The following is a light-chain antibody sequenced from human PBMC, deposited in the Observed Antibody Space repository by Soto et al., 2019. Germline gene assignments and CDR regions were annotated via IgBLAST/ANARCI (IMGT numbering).Light chain of an antibody. CDR2: GAS. CDR1: QSVNDD. Sequence: EVVMTQSPATLSVSPGESATLSCRASQSVNDDVAWYQQKPGQAPRLLIYGASTRATDIPARFSGGVSGTEFTLTISTMQSEDFAIYYCQQYNDWPPITFGPGTKVNVK. J-gene: IGKJ3*01. V-gene: IGKV3D-15*01. CDR3: QQYNDWPPIT.